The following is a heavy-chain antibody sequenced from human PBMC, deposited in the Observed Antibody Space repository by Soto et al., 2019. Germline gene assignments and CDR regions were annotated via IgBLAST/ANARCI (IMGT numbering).Heavy chain of an antibody. Sequence: SETLSLTCTVSGGSISSGDYYWSWIRQPPGKGLEWIGYIYYSGSTYYNPSLKSRVTISVDTSKNQFSLKLSSVTAADTAVYYCARGYYDSSGYYYHYFDYWGQGTLVTVSS. J-gene: IGHJ4*02. CDR3: ARGYYDSSGYYYHYFDY. CDR1: GGSISSGDYY. D-gene: IGHD3-22*01. V-gene: IGHV4-30-4*01. CDR2: IYYSGST.